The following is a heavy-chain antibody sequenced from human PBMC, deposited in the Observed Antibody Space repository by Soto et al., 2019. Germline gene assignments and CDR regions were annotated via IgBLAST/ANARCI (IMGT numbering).Heavy chain of an antibody. Sequence: SETLSLTCTVSGGSISSYYWSWIRQPAGKGLEWIGRIYTSGSTNYNPSLKSRVTMSVDTSKNQFSLKLSSVTAADTAVYYCARSATHASGVAAARFDYWGQGTLVTVSS. CDR3: ARSATHASGVAAARFDY. CDR1: GGSISSYY. CDR2: IYTSGST. D-gene: IGHD6-13*01. V-gene: IGHV4-4*07. J-gene: IGHJ4*02.